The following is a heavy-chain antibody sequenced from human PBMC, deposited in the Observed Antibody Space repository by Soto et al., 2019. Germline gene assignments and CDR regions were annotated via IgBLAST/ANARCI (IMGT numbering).Heavy chain of an antibody. Sequence: EVQMLESGGGLVQPGGSLRLSCAASGFTFSSYALTWVRQAPGKGLEWVSSLTGSGDYTRYTESVKCRFTITRDNAKTPLFLQMKSLTADDTAIYYCGKDPNGDYFGAFDFWGQGTMVTVSS. CDR3: GKDPNGDYFGAFDF. J-gene: IGHJ3*01. V-gene: IGHV3-23*01. CDR2: LTGSGDYT. D-gene: IGHD4-17*01. CDR1: GFTFSSYA.